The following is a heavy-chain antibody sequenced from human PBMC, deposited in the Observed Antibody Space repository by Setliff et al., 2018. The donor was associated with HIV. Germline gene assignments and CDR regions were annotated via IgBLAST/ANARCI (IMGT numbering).Heavy chain of an antibody. CDR1: GGSISSHY. V-gene: IGHV4-59*11. CDR3: ARMVIQFGDYHFDD. J-gene: IGHJ4*02. D-gene: IGHD3-10*01. Sequence: PSETLSLTCTVSGGSISSHYWSWIRQPPGKGLEWIGSIHYSGSTNYNPSLKSRVTISVDTSKNQFSLKLTSVTAADTAVYYCARMVIQFGDYHFDDWGQGALVTVSS. CDR2: IHYSGST.